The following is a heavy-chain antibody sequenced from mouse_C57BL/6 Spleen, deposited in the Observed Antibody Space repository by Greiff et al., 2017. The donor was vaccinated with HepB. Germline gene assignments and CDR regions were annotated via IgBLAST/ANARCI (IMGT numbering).Heavy chain of an antibody. D-gene: IGHD3-1*01. V-gene: IGHV1-64*01. CDR2: IHPNSGST. CDR1: GYTFTSYW. Sequence: QVQLQQSGAELVKPGASVKLSCKASGYTFTSYWMHWVKQRPGQGLEWIGMIHPNSGSTNYNEKFKSKATLTVDKSSSTAYMQLSSLTSEDSAVYYCARSGRGWYFDVWGTGTTVTVSS. J-gene: IGHJ1*03. CDR3: ARSGRGWYFDV.